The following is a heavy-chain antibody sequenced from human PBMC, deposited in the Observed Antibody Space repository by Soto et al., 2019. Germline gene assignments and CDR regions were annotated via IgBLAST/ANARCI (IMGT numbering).Heavy chain of an antibody. CDR2: ISYDGSNK. CDR1: GFTFSSYA. D-gene: IGHD6-6*01. V-gene: IGHV3-30-3*01. Sequence: PGGSLRLSCAASGFTFSSYAMHWVRQAPGKGLEWVAVISYDGSNKYYADSVKGRFTISRDNSKNTLYLQMNSLRAEDTAVYYCARDRRRIAARQSSYYYYGMDVWGQGTTVTVSS. J-gene: IGHJ6*02. CDR3: ARDRRRIAARQSSYYYYGMDV.